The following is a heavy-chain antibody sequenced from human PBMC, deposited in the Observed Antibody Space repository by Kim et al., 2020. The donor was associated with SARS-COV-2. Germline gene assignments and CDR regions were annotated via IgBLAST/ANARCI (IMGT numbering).Heavy chain of an antibody. V-gene: IGHV3-33*01. D-gene: IGHD5-12*01. Sequence: GGSLRLSCAASGFTFSSYGMHWVRQAPGKGLEWVSVICDDGSNKYYADSVKGRFTISRDNSKNPLYLQMNSLRAEDTAVYYCARAGRATQAPYYFDYWGQGTLVTVSS. CDR1: GFTFSSYG. J-gene: IGHJ4*02. CDR3: ARAGRATQAPYYFDY. CDR2: ICDDGSNK.